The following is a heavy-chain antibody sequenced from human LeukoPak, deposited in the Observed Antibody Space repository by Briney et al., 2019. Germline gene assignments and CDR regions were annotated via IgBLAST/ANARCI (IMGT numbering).Heavy chain of an antibody. CDR2: IIPIFGTA. CDR1: GYTFTGYY. CDR3: ARSPAGSGPDD. Sequence: ASVKVSCKASGYTFTGYYMHWVRQAPGQGFEWMGGIIPIFGTANYAQKFQGRVTITADESTSTAYMELSSLRSEDTAVYYCARSPAGSGPDDWGQGTLVTVSS. D-gene: IGHD2-15*01. J-gene: IGHJ4*02. V-gene: IGHV1-69*13.